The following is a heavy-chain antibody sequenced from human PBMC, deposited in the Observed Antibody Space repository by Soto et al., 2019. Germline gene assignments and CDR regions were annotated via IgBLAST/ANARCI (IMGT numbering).Heavy chain of an antibody. D-gene: IGHD2-15*01. V-gene: IGHV4-59*08. CDR3: ARQVRGWSSSYHHYWFDP. CDR2: IYYSGST. J-gene: IGHJ5*02. Sequence: SETLSLTCTVSGGSISSYYWSWIRQPPGKGLEWIGYIYYSGSTNYNPSLKSRVTISVDTSKNQFSLRLSSVTAADTAVYYCARQVRGWSSSYHHYWFDPWGQGTLDTVSS. CDR1: GGSISSYY.